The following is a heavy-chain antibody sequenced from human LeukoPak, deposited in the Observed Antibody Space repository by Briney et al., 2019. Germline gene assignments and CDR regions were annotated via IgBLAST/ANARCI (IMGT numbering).Heavy chain of an antibody. CDR3: GREPSNVGLAP. Sequence: GGSLRLSCVASGFTLSGYCMHWVRQAPGKGLVWISRNNCDGSTTNYADAVKGRFTISRDNFKNTLYLQMNSLRAEDTAVYYCGREPSNVGLAPWGQGTLVTVSS. V-gene: IGHV3-74*01. CDR1: GFTLSGYC. CDR2: NNCDGSTT. J-gene: IGHJ5*02. D-gene: IGHD2-15*01.